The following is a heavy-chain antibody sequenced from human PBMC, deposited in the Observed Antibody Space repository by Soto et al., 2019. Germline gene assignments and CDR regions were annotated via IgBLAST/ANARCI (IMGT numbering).Heavy chain of an antibody. CDR3: ARDTYYYDSSGPHDAFDI. V-gene: IGHV1-69*05. Sequence: GASVKVSCKASGGTFSSYAISWVRQAPGQGLEWMGGIIPIFGTANYAQKLQGRVTMTTDTSTSTAYMELRSLRSDDTAVYYCARDTYYYDSSGPHDAFDIWGQGTMVTVSS. D-gene: IGHD3-22*01. CDR2: IIPIFGTA. J-gene: IGHJ3*02. CDR1: GGTFSSYA.